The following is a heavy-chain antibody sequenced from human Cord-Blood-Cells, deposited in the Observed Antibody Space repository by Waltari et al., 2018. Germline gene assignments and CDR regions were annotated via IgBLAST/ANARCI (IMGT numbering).Heavy chain of an antibody. J-gene: IGHJ4*02. D-gene: IGHD5-12*01. CDR3: TTRWLQLGAHFDY. Sequence: EVQLVESGGGLVKPGGSLRLFCAASGFTFSNAWMSWVRQAPGKGLEWVGRIKSKTDGGTTDYAAPVKGRFTISRDDSKNTLYLQMNSLKTEDTAVYYCTTRWLQLGAHFDYWGQGTLVTVSS. V-gene: IGHV3-15*01. CDR2: IKSKTDGGTT. CDR1: GFTFSNAW.